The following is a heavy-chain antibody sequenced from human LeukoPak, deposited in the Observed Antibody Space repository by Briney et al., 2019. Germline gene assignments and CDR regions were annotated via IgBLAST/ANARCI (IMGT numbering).Heavy chain of an antibody. CDR3: VRVFAQAAFDI. J-gene: IGHJ3*02. Sequence: GGSLRLSCAASGFIVSGDFMSWVRQAPGKGLEWVGRSRDKANSYTTEYAASVKGRFTISRDDSKNSLYLQINSLKTEDTAVYYCVRVFAQAAFDIWGQGAMVTVSS. CDR1: GFIVSGDF. D-gene: IGHD2-21*01. V-gene: IGHV3-72*01. CDR2: SRDKANSYTT.